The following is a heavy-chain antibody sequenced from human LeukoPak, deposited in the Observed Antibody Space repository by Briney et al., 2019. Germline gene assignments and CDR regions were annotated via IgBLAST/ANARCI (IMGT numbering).Heavy chain of an antibody. CDR3: VRDLDSYFDY. Sequence: GGSLRLSCAASGITFSRYGMHWVRQAPGKGLEWVGVISYDGSDKYYADSAKGRFTISRDNSKNTLYLQMNSLRAEDTAVYYCVRDLDSYFDYWGQGILVTVSS. D-gene: IGHD5/OR15-5a*01. J-gene: IGHJ4*02. CDR1: GITFSRYG. CDR2: ISYDGSDK. V-gene: IGHV3-33*05.